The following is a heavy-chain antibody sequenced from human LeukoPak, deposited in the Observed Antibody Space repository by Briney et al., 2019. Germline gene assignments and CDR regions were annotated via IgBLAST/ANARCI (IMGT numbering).Heavy chain of an antibody. Sequence: ASVKVSCKASGYTFTSYDINWVRQAAGQGLEWMGWMNPNSGNTGYAQKFQGRVTMTRNTSISTAYMELSSLRSEDTAVFYCARGNYDFWSGYDYWGQGTLVTVSS. CDR1: GYTFTSYD. CDR3: ARGNYDFWSGYDY. D-gene: IGHD3-3*01. V-gene: IGHV1-8*01. J-gene: IGHJ4*02. CDR2: MNPNSGNT.